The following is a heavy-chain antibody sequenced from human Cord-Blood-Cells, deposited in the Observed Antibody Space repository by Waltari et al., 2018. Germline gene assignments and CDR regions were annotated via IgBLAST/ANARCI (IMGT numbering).Heavy chain of an antibody. CDR2: ISGSGGST. CDR3: AKETGYDILTGYYFDY. Sequence: EVQLLESGGGLVQPGGSLRLSCAASGFTFSSYAMSWVRQAAGKGLEWVSAISGSGGSTYYADSVKGRFTISRDNSKNTLYLQMNSLRAEDTAVYYCAKETGYDILTGYYFDYWGQGTLVTVSS. J-gene: IGHJ4*02. CDR1: GFTFSSYA. V-gene: IGHV3-23*01. D-gene: IGHD3-9*01.